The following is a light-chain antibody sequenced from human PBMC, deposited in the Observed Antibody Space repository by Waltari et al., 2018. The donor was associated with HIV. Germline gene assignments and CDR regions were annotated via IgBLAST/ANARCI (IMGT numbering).Light chain of an antibody. CDR2: DVS. V-gene: IGLV2-23*02. J-gene: IGLJ2*01. Sequence: QSALTQPASVSGSFGQSITISCTGTSSDVGSYNLVSWYQYHPGKAHKLIIYDVSKRPSGVCTRFAGSKSGNTPSLTVSGLQAEDEAHYDCCSDARSRIPFGGGTKLTVL. CDR3: CSDARSRIP. CDR1: SSDVGSYNL.